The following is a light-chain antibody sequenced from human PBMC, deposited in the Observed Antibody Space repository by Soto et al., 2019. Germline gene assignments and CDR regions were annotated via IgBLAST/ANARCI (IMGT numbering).Light chain of an antibody. CDR3: SSNVVGTNLKI. Sequence: QSVLTQPPSASGSPGQSVTISCTGTYSDVGGSTYVSWYQQHPGKAPKLVIYEVIQRPSGVPDRFSGSRSGNTASLTVSRLQAEDEADYSCSSNVVGTNLKIFGGGTKLTVL. J-gene: IGLJ2*01. CDR2: EVI. V-gene: IGLV2-8*01. CDR1: YSDVGGSTY.